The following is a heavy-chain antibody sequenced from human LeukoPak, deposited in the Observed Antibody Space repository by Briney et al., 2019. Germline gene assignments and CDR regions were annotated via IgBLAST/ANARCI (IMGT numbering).Heavy chain of an antibody. CDR1: GGSISSSSYY. CDR2: IYYSGST. D-gene: IGHD4-17*01. J-gene: IGHJ6*03. CDR3: ATTTVTTDYYYYYYMDV. Sequence: SETLSLTCTVSGGSISSSSYYWGWIRQPPGKGLEWIGSIYYSGSTYYNPSLKSRVTISVDTSKNQFSLKLSSVTAADTAVYYCATTTVTTDYYYYYYMDVWGKGTTVTVSS. V-gene: IGHV4-39*07.